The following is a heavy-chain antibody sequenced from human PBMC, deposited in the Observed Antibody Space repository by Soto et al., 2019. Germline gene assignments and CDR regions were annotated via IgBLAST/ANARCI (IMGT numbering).Heavy chain of an antibody. CDR1: GFSLSTSRMS. J-gene: IGHJ4*02. Sequence: SGPTLVNPTQTLTLTCTFSGFSLSTSRMSVAWIRQPPGKALEWLARIDWDDAKFFNTSLKTRLTVSKDTSKNQVVLALTNMDPVDSGTYYCARMIFGRTGEYYFDYWGQGILVTVPQ. V-gene: IGHV2-70*17. CDR3: ARMIFGRTGEYYFDY. CDR2: IDWDDAK. D-gene: IGHD3-3*01.